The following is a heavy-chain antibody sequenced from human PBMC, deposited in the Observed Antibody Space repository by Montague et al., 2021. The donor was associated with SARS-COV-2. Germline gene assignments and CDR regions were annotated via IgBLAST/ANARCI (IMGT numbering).Heavy chain of an antibody. D-gene: IGHD3-3*01. J-gene: IGHJ6*03. CDR3: ARVGGITIFGVAQQYYYYMDV. CDR1: GGSISSYY. Sequence: SETLSLTCTVSGGSISSYYWSWIRQPAGKGLEWIGRIYTSGSTNXXPSLKSRVTMSVDTSKNQFSLKLSSVTAADTAVYYCARVGGITIFGVAQQYYYYMDVWGKGTTVTVSS. V-gene: IGHV4-4*07. CDR2: IYTSGST.